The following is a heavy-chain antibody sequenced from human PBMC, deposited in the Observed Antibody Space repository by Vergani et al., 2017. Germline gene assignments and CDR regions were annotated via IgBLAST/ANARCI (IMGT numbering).Heavy chain of an antibody. V-gene: IGHV5-51*01. CDR2: IHPADSDT. J-gene: IGHJ4*02. Sequence: EVQLVQSGAEVTKPGESLKISCQISGYSFTYYWIGWVRHMPGKGLEWMGIIHPADSDTRYSTSFQGQVTISVGKSISTAYLQRSSLRASDSAMYYCARLYGRDSSGSKYFEYWGQGTLVNVSS. CDR1: GYSFTYYW. D-gene: IGHD3-22*01. CDR3: ARLYGRDSSGSKYFEY.